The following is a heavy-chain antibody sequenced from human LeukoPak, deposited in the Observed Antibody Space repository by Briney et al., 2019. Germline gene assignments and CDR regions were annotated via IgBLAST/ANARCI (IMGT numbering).Heavy chain of an antibody. J-gene: IGHJ1*01. D-gene: IGHD2-15*01. CDR1: GGSFSGYY. CDR3: ARGPLIVVVVAATPYLQH. CDR2: INHSGST. Sequence: SETLSLTCAVYGGSFSGYYWSWIRQPPGKGLEWIGEINHSGSTNYNPSLKSRVTISVDTSKNQFSLKLSSVTAADTAVYYCARGPLIVVVVAATPYLQHWGQGTLVTVSS. V-gene: IGHV4-34*01.